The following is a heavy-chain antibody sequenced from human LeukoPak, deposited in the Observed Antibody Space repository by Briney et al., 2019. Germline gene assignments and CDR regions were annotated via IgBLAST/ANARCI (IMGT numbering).Heavy chain of an antibody. J-gene: IGHJ6*03. D-gene: IGHD3-3*01. V-gene: IGHV4-61*02. CDR1: GGSISSGSYY. CDR2: IYTSGST. CDR3: ARNQGTYDFWSGYYMDV. Sequence: PSESLSLTCSVSGGSISSGSYYWSWIRQPAGKGLERIGRIYTSGSTNYNPSLKSRVTISVDTSKNQFSLKLSSVTAADTAVYYCARNQGTYDFWSGYYMDVWGKGTTVTVSS.